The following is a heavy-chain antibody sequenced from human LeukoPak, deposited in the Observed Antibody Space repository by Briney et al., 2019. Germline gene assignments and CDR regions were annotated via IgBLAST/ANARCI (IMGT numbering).Heavy chain of an antibody. CDR2: ISNDGTNK. CDR1: GFTFSTYG. D-gene: IGHD6-13*01. Sequence: PGGSLRLSCAASGFTFSTYGMHWVRQAPGKGLEWLAVISNDGTNKNYVDSVKGRFTISRDSSKNTLYLQMNSLRSDDTAVYYCAKAMGSISWAFDSWGQGTLVTVSS. V-gene: IGHV3-30*18. CDR3: AKAMGSISWAFDS. J-gene: IGHJ4*02.